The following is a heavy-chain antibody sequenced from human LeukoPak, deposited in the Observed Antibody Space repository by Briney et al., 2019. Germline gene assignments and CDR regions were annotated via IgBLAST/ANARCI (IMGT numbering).Heavy chain of an antibody. CDR3: ARDSSSIAVAGTKSPYYFDY. CDR2: ISAYNGNT. D-gene: IGHD6-19*01. V-gene: IGHV1-18*01. J-gene: IGHJ4*02. CDR1: GYTFTSYG. Sequence: ASVKVSCKASGYTFTSYGISWVQRAPGQGLEWMGWISAYNGNTNYAQKLQGRVTMTTDTSTSTAYMELRSLRSDDTAVYYCARDSSSIAVAGTKSPYYFDYWGQGTLVTVSS.